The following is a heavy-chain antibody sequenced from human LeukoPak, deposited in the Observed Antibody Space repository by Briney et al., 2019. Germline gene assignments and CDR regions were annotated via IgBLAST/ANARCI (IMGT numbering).Heavy chain of an antibody. Sequence: SETLSLTCTVSGGSISSYYWSWIRQPPGKGLEWIGYIYYSGSTNYNPSLKSRVTISVDTSKNQFSLKLSSVTAADTAVYYCARGFVVVPAAIRILGELLSRPYYFDYWGQGTLVTVSS. J-gene: IGHJ4*02. D-gene: IGHD2-2*02. CDR1: GGSISSYY. V-gene: IGHV4-59*12. CDR3: ARGFVVVPAAIRILGELLSRPYYFDY. CDR2: IYYSGST.